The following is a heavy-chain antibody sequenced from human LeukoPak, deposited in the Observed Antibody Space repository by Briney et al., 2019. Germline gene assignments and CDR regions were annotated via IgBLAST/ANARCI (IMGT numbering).Heavy chain of an antibody. D-gene: IGHD2-15*01. CDR1: GFTFSNYA. CDR3: ARDRGIFTDYYYYYMDV. J-gene: IGHJ6*03. V-gene: IGHV3-23*01. CDR2: VSAGGGET. Sequence: LPGGSLRLSCAASGFTFSNYAMNWARQAPGKGLEWVSSVSAGGGETFYGDSVKGRFIVSRDNSKNSLYLQMNSLRAEDTALYYCARDRGIFTDYYYYYMDVWGKGTTVTVSS.